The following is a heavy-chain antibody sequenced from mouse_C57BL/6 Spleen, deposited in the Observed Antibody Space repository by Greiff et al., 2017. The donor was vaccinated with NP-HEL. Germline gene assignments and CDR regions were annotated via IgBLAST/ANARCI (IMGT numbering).Heavy chain of an antibody. D-gene: IGHD1-1*01. V-gene: IGHV14-1*01. CDR1: GFNIKDYY. CDR2: IDPEDGDT. Sequence: VQLQQSGAELVRPGASVKLSCTASGFNIKDYYMHWVKQRPEQGLEWIGRIDPEDGDTEYAPKFQGKATMTADTSSNTAYLQLSSLTSEDTAVYYCTLYYGSSSAWFAYWGQGTLVTVSA. J-gene: IGHJ3*01. CDR3: TLYYGSSSAWFAY.